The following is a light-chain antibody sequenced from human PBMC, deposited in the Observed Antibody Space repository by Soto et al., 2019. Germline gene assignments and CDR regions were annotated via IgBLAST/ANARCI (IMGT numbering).Light chain of an antibody. CDR2: AAS. CDR1: QSIGTY. Sequence: DIQMTQSPSSLSASVGDRVTITCRASQSIGTYLSWYQQKPGKAPKLLIYAASSLQTGVPSRFSGSGSGTDFTLSISSLQPEDFATYYCQQSHSGWTVGQGTKVDIK. J-gene: IGKJ1*01. CDR3: QQSHSGWT. V-gene: IGKV1-39*01.